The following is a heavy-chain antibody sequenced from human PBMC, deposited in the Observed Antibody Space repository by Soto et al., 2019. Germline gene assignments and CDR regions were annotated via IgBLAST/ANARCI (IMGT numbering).Heavy chain of an antibody. CDR2: ISDDGINK. CDR1: GFTFSSYG. CDR3: AKGLYSSSWYVDH. D-gene: IGHD6-13*01. Sequence: QVQLVESGGGVVQPGRSLRLSCAASGFTFSSYGMHWVRQAPGKGLEWVAVISDDGINKYYADSVKGRFTISRDNSKNTLYLQVNSLRAEDTAVYYCAKGLYSSSWYVDHWGQGTLVTVSS. V-gene: IGHV3-30*18. J-gene: IGHJ4*02.